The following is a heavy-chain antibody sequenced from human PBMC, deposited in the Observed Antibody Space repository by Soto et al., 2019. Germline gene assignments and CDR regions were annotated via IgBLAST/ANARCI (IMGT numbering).Heavy chain of an antibody. CDR1: GFTFSSYW. V-gene: IGHV3-74*01. D-gene: IGHD3-3*01. Sequence: GGSLRLSCAASGFTFSSYWMHWVRQAPGKGLVWVSRINSDGSSTSYADSVKGRFTISRDNAKNTLYLQMNSLRAEDTAVYYCARDRDLEWLTDYYYYGMDVWGQGTTVTVSS. J-gene: IGHJ6*02. CDR2: INSDGSST. CDR3: ARDRDLEWLTDYYYYGMDV.